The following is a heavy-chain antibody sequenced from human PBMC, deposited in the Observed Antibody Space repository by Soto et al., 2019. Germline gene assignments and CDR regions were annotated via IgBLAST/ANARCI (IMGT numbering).Heavy chain of an antibody. V-gene: IGHV1-69*01. CDR3: AGTVEIPYYHGMDV. J-gene: IGHJ6*02. D-gene: IGHD4-4*01. CDR1: GGTLRSHA. Sequence: QVQLVQSGAEGKKPGSSVRVSCKASGGTLRSHAINWVRQAPGQGLEWMGGIIPIFGSPNYAQKFQGRVMITADESSITAYMELSSLRSEDTAVYYFAGTVEIPYYHGMDVWGQGTTVTVSS. CDR2: IIPIFGSP.